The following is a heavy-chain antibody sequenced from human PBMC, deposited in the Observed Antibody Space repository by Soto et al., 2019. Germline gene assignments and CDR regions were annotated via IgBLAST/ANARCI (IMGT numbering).Heavy chain of an antibody. D-gene: IGHD3-10*01. CDR3: TTVSDGSGSYYVQYYYYYGMDV. J-gene: IGHJ6*02. Sequence: PGGSLRLSCAASGFTFSNAWMNWVRQAPGKGLEWVGRIKSKTDGGTTDYAAPVKGRFTISRDDSKNTLYLQMNSLKTEDTAVYYCTTVSDGSGSYYVQYYYYYGMDVWGQGTTVTVSS. CDR2: IKSKTDGGTT. V-gene: IGHV3-15*07. CDR1: GFTFSNAW.